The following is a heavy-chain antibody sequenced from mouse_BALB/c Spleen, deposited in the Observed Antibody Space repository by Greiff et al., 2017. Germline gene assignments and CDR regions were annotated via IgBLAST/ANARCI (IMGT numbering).Heavy chain of an antibody. Sequence: EVMLVESGGGLVQPGGSLKLSCAASGFTFSSYGMSWVRQTPDKRLELVATINSNGGSTYYPDSVKGRFTISRDNAKNTLYLQMSSLKSEDTAMYYCARDSLYGSAYWGQGTTLTVSS. CDR2: INSNGGST. CDR1: GFTFSSYG. V-gene: IGHV5-6-3*01. D-gene: IGHD2-2*01. CDR3: ARDSLYGSAY. J-gene: IGHJ2*01.